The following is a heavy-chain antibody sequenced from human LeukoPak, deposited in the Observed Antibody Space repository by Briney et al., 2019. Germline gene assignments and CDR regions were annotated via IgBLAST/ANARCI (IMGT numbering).Heavy chain of an antibody. CDR2: INHSGST. CDR1: GGSFSGYY. Sequence: SETLCLTCAVYGGSFSGYYWSWIRQPPGKGLEWIGEINHSGSTNYNPSLKSRVTISVDTSKNQFSLKLSSVTAADTAVYYCARNYYDSSGYYRWPLDYWGQGTLVTVSS. D-gene: IGHD3-22*01. J-gene: IGHJ4*02. CDR3: ARNYYDSSGYYRWPLDY. V-gene: IGHV4-34*01.